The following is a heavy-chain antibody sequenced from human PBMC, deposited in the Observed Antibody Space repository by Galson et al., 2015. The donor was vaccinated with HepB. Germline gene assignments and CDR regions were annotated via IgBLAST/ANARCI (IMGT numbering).Heavy chain of an antibody. J-gene: IGHJ5*02. Sequence: SVKVSCKASGYTFTYNDINWVRQAPGQRLEWMGLMNPRSGHTEYAQKFQGRVTMTSNTAISTAYMELTSLRSEHTAVYYCARGHYGAWGQGTLVIVSS. CDR3: ARGHYGA. V-gene: IGHV1-8*01. CDR2: MNPRSGHT. D-gene: IGHD3-10*01. CDR1: GYTFTYND.